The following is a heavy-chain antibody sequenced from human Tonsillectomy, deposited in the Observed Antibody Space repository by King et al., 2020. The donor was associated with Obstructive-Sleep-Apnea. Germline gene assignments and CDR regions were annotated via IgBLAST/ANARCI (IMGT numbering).Heavy chain of an antibody. CDR2: IKHDGSET. Sequence: LQLVQSGGGLVQPGGSLRLSCAASGCSFSSFWGNVVRQAPGEGREWVANIKHDGSETNYVDTVKGRFTVSRDNAKNSLYLHMNSLRAEDTAVYYCATLSVATDFWGQGTPVIVSS. D-gene: IGHD6-19*01. J-gene: IGHJ4*02. CDR1: GCSFSSFW. V-gene: IGHV3-7*01. CDR3: ATLSVATDF.